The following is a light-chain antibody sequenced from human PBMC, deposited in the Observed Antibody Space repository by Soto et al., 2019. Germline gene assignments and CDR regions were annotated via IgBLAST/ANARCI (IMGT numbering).Light chain of an antibody. CDR2: DAS. J-gene: IGKJ3*01. CDR1: QDISNY. V-gene: IGKV1-33*01. CDR3: QQYDNLSST. Sequence: DIQMTQSPSSLSASIGDRVTITCQASQDISNYLNWYQQKPGKAPKLLIYDASNLETGFPSRFSGSESGTDFPFTISSLQPEDIATYYCQQYDNLSSTFGPGTKVDIK.